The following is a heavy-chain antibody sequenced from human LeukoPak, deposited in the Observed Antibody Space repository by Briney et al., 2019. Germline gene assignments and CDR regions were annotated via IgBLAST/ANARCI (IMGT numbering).Heavy chain of an antibody. J-gene: IGHJ4*02. Sequence: PSETLSLTCNVSGGSISSYYWSWIRQPAGKGVEWIGRIYTTGSTNYNPSLKSRVTMSVDTSKNQSSLKLSSVTAADTAVYYCASGRIAALDYWGQGTLVTVSS. D-gene: IGHD6-6*01. CDR2: IYTTGST. V-gene: IGHV4-4*07. CDR1: GGSISSYY. CDR3: ASGRIAALDY.